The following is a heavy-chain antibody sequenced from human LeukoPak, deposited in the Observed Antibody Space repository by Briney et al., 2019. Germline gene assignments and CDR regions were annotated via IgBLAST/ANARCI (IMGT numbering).Heavy chain of an antibody. V-gene: IGHV1-69*13. CDR2: IIPIFGTA. J-gene: IGHJ4*02. CDR1: GGTFSSYA. D-gene: IGHD5-24*01. CDR3: ARDKPRDGYVP. Sequence: GASVEVSCKASGGTFSSYAISWVRQAPGQGLEWMGGIIPIFGTANYAQKFQGRVTITADESTSTAYMELSSLRSEDTAVYYCARDKPRDGYVPWGQGTLVTVSS.